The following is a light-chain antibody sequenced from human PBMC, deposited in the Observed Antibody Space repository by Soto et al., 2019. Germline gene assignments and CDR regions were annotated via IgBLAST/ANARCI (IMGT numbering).Light chain of an antibody. J-gene: IGLJ3*02. CDR1: SSNIGANT. CDR3: ASWDGNLNGWV. CDR2: SHN. V-gene: IGLV1-44*01. Sequence: QSVLTQPPSTSGTPGQRVTISCSGSSSNIGANTVNWFQHLPGTAPKLLIYSHNQRPSGVPDRFSGSKSGTSASLAISGLQSEDEAVYYCASWDGNLNGWVFGGGTKVTVL.